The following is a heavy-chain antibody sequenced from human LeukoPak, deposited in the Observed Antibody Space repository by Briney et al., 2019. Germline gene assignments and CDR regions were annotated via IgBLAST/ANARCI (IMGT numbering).Heavy chain of an antibody. CDR3: AKDTGLVGATRYYFDY. CDR2: IWYDGSNK. V-gene: IGHV3-33*06. J-gene: IGHJ4*02. D-gene: IGHD1-26*01. Sequence: GGSLRLSCAASGFTFSSYGMHWVRQAPGKGLEWVAVIWYDGSNKYYADSVKGRFTISRDNSQNTLYLQMNSLRVEDTAVYYCAKDTGLVGATRYYFDYWGQGTLVTVSS. CDR1: GFTFSSYG.